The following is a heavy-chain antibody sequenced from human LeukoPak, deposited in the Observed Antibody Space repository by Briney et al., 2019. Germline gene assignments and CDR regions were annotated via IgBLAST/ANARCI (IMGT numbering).Heavy chain of an antibody. CDR3: ASPPGGSSVDY. CDR2: ISYDGSNK. Sequence: GGSLRLSCAASGFTFSSYAMHWVRQAPGKGLEWVVVISYDGSNKYYADSVKGRFTISRDNSKNTLYLQMNSLRAEDTAVYYCASPPGGSSVDYWGQGTLVTVSS. V-gene: IGHV3-30-3*01. CDR1: GFTFSSYA. D-gene: IGHD6-13*01. J-gene: IGHJ4*02.